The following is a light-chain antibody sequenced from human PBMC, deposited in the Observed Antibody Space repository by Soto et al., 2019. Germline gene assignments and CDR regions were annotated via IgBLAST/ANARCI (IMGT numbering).Light chain of an antibody. Sequence: QSVLTQPPSASGTSGQRVTISCSGSSSNIGSNTVNWYQQLPGTAPKLLIYSNNQRPSGVPDRFSGSKSGTSASLAISGLQSEDEADYYCAAWDDSLNGRVFGTGTKVPVL. V-gene: IGLV1-44*01. CDR2: SNN. CDR3: AAWDDSLNGRV. CDR1: SSNIGSNT. J-gene: IGLJ1*01.